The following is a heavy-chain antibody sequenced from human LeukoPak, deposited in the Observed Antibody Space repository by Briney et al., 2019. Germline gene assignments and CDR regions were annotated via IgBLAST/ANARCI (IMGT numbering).Heavy chain of an antibody. D-gene: IGHD2-15*01. CDR2: INHSGST. CDR3: ARGRRQYGELLPQAYYFDY. CDR1: GGSFSGYY. Sequence: SETLSLTCAVYGGSFSGYYWSWIRQPPGKGLEWIGEINHSGSTNYNPSLKSRVTISVDTSKNQFSLKLSSVTAADTAAYYCARGRRQYGELLPQAYYFDYWGQGTLVTVSS. J-gene: IGHJ4*02. V-gene: IGHV4-34*01.